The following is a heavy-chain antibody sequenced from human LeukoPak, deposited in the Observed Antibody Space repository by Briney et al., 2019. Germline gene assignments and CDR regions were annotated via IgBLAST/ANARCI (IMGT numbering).Heavy chain of an antibody. CDR2: INPSGGST. CDR3: ARGEVATNIVVVTAIPRYYFDY. Sequence: ASVKVSCKASGYTFTSYYMHWVRQAPGQGLEWMGIINPSGGSTSYAQKFQGRVTMTRDMSTSTVYMELSSLRSEDTAVYYCARGEVATNIVVVTAIPRYYFDYWGQGTLVTVSS. J-gene: IGHJ4*02. V-gene: IGHV1-46*01. CDR1: GYTFTSYY. D-gene: IGHD2-21*02.